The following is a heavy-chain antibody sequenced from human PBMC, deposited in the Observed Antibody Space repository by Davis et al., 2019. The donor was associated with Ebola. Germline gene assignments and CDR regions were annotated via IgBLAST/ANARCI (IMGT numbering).Heavy chain of an antibody. J-gene: IGHJ4*02. D-gene: IGHD2-15*01. CDR1: GFTFSSYG. Sequence: PGGSLRLSCAASGFTFSSYGMHWVRQAPGKGLEWVAFIRYDGSNKYYADSVKGRFTISRDNSKNTLYLQMNSLRAEDTAVYYCARGPGGSPSYFGYWGQGTLVTVSS. V-gene: IGHV3-30*02. CDR2: IRYDGSNK. CDR3: ARGPGGSPSYFGY.